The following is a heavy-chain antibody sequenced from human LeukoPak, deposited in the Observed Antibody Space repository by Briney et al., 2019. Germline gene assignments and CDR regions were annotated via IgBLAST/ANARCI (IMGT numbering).Heavy chain of an antibody. CDR2: IYYSGST. Sequence: SETLSLTCTVSGGSISSYYWSWIRQPPGKGLEWIGYIYYSGSTNYNPSLKSRVTISVDTSKNQFSLKLSSVTAADTAVYYCASVPHKYDFWSGYYTGAFDIWGQGTMVTVSS. CDR3: ASVPHKYDFWSGYYTGAFDI. CDR1: GGSISSYY. J-gene: IGHJ3*02. V-gene: IGHV4-59*01. D-gene: IGHD3-3*01.